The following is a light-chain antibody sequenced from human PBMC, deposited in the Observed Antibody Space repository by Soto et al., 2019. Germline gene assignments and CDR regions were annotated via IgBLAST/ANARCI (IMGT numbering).Light chain of an antibody. V-gene: IGKV1-5*01. J-gene: IGKJ5*01. CDR1: QSLNNY. CDR3: QQYYRSSIT. Sequence: QMTPYPFTLSASCGDRITITFRASQSLNNYLAWYQQKPGKAPKLLIYDASTLERGVPSRFSGTGSGTEFTLTISSLQPDDFATYYCQQYYRSSITFGQGTRLEI. CDR2: DAS.